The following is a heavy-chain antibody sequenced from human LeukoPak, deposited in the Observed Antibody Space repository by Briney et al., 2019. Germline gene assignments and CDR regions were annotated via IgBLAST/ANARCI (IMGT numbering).Heavy chain of an antibody. CDR2: IKQDGSEK. D-gene: IGHD6-13*01. CDR3: ARMSTSSWYVCDY. CDR1: GFSFSSYW. Sequence: GGSLRLSCAASGFSFSSYWMTWVRQAPGKGLEWVANIKQDGSEKYYVDSVMGRFTTSRDNAKNSLYLQMNSLRAEDTAVYYCARMSTSSWYVCDYWGQGTLVTVSS. J-gene: IGHJ4*02. V-gene: IGHV3-7*01.